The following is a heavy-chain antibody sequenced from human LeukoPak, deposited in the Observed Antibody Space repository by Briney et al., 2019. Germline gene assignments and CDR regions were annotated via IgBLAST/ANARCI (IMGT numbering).Heavy chain of an antibody. J-gene: IGHJ4*02. Sequence: GASVKVSCKASGYILTNYGISWVRQAPGQGLEWVGWISSHNDNAHYALKFQGRVTMTKDTSTSTVYMEVRSLRSDDTAMYYCARDGNDVMDFWGQGTLVTVSS. CDR3: ARDGNDVMDF. V-gene: IGHV1-18*01. CDR1: GYILTNYG. D-gene: IGHD1-1*01. CDR2: ISSHNDNA.